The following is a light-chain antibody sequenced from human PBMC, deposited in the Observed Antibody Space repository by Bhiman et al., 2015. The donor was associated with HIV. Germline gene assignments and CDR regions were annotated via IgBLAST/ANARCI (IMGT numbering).Light chain of an antibody. Sequence: QSALTQPASVSGSPGQAITISCTGTSSDVGTYNLVSWYQHRPGKAPKLIIHEVNRRPSGVSNRFSGSKSDNTASLTISGLQAEDEADYYCSSYASSSTLVFGGGTQLTVL. CDR2: EVN. V-gene: IGLV2-23*02. CDR3: SSYASSSTLV. CDR1: SSDVGTYNL. J-gene: IGLJ2*01.